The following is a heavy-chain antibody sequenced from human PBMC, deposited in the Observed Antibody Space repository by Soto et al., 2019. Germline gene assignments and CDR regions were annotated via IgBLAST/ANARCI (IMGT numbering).Heavy chain of an antibody. CDR1: GYPVTAYY. V-gene: IGHV1-2*02. CDR2: INPATGAA. D-gene: IGHD3-3*01. J-gene: IGHJ3*02. CDR3: ARGGGVGVAGSAAFDM. Sequence: QLHLVQSGAVVKKPGASVTVSCSASGYPVTAYYMHWVRQAPGRGLEWMGGINPATGAATYTQTFQGRVTMTRVTSTSTVFMELSGLTSEDTAVFYWARGGGVGVAGSAAFDMWGQGTLVTVSS.